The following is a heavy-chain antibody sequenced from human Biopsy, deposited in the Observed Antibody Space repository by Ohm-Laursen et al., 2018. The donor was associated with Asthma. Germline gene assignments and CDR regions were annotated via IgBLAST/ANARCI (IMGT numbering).Heavy chain of an antibody. Sequence: PSQTLSLTCRVSGGYTGSSDHHWAWIRQAPGKGLEWIGFVFWSGSTHYSRSLERRVSISIDTATNEFSMKLWSVTPADTAVYFCARVVSYGDIYFGIDYWGQGTLVTVSS. D-gene: IGHD4-17*01. CDR1: GGYTGSSDHH. J-gene: IGHJ4*02. CDR3: ARVVSYGDIYFGIDY. CDR2: VFWSGST. V-gene: IGHV4-30-4*01.